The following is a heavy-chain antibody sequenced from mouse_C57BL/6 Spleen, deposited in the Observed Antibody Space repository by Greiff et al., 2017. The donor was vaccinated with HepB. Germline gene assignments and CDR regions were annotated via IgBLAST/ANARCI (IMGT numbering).Heavy chain of an antibody. Sequence: VQLQQPGAELVMPGASVKLSCKASGYTFTSYWMHWVKQRPGQGLEWIGEIDPSDSYTNYNQKFKGKSTLTVDKSSSTAYMQLSSLTSEDSAVYYCARSNWYFDVWGQGTTLTVSS. D-gene: IGHD2-5*01. V-gene: IGHV1-69*01. J-gene: IGHJ2*01. CDR1: GYTFTSYW. CDR2: IDPSDSYT. CDR3: ARSNWYFDV.